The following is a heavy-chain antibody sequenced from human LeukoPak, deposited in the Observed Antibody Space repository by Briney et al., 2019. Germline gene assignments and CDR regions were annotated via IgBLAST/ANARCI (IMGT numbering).Heavy chain of an antibody. V-gene: IGHV6-1*01. CDR1: GDSVSSNSAA. CDR2: TYYRSKWYN. D-gene: IGHD6-19*01. CDR3: AKGISGWYGWSFDY. J-gene: IGHJ4*02. Sequence: SQTLSLTCAISGDSVSSNSAAWNWIRQSPSRGLEWLGRTYYRSKWYNDYAVSVKSRITINPDTSQNQFSLQLDSVTPEDTAVFYCAKGISGWYGWSFDYWGQGTLVTVSS.